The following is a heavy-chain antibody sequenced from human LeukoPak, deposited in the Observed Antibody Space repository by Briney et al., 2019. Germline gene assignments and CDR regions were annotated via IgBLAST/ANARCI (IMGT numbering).Heavy chain of an antibody. CDR2: INPSGGST. J-gene: IGHJ4*02. V-gene: IGHV1-46*01. D-gene: IGHD3-10*01. Sequence: ASVKVSCKASGYTFTSYYMHWVRQAPGQGLEWMGIINPSGGSTSYAQKFQGRVTMTRDTSTSTVYMELSSLRSEDTAVYYCARGSSTMVRGVIYFDYWGQGTLVTVSS. CDR1: GYTFTSYY. CDR3: ARGSSTMVRGVIYFDY.